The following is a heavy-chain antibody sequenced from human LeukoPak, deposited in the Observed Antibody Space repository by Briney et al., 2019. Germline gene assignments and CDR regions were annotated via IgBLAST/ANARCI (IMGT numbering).Heavy chain of an antibody. V-gene: IGHV4-34*01. D-gene: IGHD5-12*01. J-gene: IGHJ5*02. CDR1: GGSFSGYY. CDR2: INHSGST. Sequence: PSETLSLTCAVYGGSFSGYYWSWIRQPPGKRLDWIGEINHSGSTNYNPSLKSRVTISVDTSKNQFSLKLSSVTAADTAVYYCARGGYSGYDSNNWFDPWGQGTLVTVSS. CDR3: ARGGYSGYDSNNWFDP.